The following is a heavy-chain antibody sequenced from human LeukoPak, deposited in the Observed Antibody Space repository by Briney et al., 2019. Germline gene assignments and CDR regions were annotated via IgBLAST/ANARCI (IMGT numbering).Heavy chain of an antibody. J-gene: IGHJ6*03. CDR1: GFTFSGST. D-gene: IGHD5-18*01. CDR3: RGWIQLWTPNNSYMDV. V-gene: IGHV3-73*01. Sequence: GGSLRLSCAASGFTFSGSTMHWVRQAPGKGLEWVGRIRNKANSDATTYAASVKGRFTISRDDSTNTAFLQMNSLKIEDTAVYYCRGWIQLWTPNNSYMDVWAKGPRSPSP. CDR2: IRNKANSDAT.